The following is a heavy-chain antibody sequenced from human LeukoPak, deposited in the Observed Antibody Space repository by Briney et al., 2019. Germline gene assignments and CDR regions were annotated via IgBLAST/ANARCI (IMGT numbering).Heavy chain of an antibody. Sequence: ASVTVSCKASGGTFSSYAISWVRQAPGQGLEWMGWISAYNGNTNYAQKLQGRVTMTTDTSTSTAYMELRSLRSDDTAVYYCARDQYGDPYWYFDLWGRGTLVTVSS. CDR3: ARDQYGDPYWYFDL. D-gene: IGHD4-17*01. CDR2: ISAYNGNT. CDR1: GGTFSSYA. J-gene: IGHJ2*01. V-gene: IGHV1-18*01.